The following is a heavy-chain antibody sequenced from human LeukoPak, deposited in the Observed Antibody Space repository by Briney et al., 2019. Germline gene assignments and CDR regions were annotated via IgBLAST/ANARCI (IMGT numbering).Heavy chain of an antibody. V-gene: IGHV3-30-3*01. D-gene: IGHD3-22*01. CDR1: GFIFSTYA. CDR3: ARDVSGFYSFDY. CDR2: ISYAGSNR. Sequence: QPGGSLRLSCAASGFIFSTYAMHWVRQAPGKGLEWVAAISYAGSNRHYADSVKGRFTISRDDSKNTLYLRMNSLRAEDTAVYYCARDVSGFYSFDYWGQGTLVTVSS. J-gene: IGHJ4*02.